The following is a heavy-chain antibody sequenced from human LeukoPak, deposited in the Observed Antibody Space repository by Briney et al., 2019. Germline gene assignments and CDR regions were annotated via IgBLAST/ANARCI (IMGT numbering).Heavy chain of an antibody. J-gene: IGHJ6*03. D-gene: IGHD3-3*01. CDR1: GFSFSTYW. CDR2: ISSSSSTI. Sequence: GGSLRLSCAASGFSFSTYWMHWVRQAPGKGLEWVSYISSSSSTIYYADSVKGRFTISRDNAKNSLYLQMNSLRAEDTAVYYCARDRRDFWSGYPAYYYYYYMDVWGKGTTVTVSS. V-gene: IGHV3-48*01. CDR3: ARDRRDFWSGYPAYYYYYYMDV.